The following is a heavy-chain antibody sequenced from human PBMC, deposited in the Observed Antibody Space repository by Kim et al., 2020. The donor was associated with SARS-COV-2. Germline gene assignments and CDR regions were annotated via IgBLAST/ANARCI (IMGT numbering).Heavy chain of an antibody. V-gene: IGHV1-69*13. CDR1: GGTFSSYA. Sequence: SVKVSCKASGGTFSSYAISWVRQAPGQGLEWMGGIIPIFGTANYAQKFQGRVTITADESTSTAYMELSSLRSEDTAVYYCAREAVVNYYFDYWGQGTLVTVSS. D-gene: IGHD2-15*01. CDR3: AREAVVNYYFDY. CDR2: IIPIFGTA. J-gene: IGHJ4*02.